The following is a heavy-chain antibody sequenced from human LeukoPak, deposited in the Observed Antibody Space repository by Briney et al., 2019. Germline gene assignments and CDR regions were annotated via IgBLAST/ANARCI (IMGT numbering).Heavy chain of an antibody. CDR1: GFTFSSYA. J-gene: IGHJ3*02. CDR2: ISYDGSNK. CDR3: ARGPENYYGSGGPDPFDI. Sequence: GGSLRLSCAASGFTFSSYAMHWVRQAPGKGLEWVAVISYDGSNKYYADSVKGRFTISRDNSKNTLYLQMNSLRAEDTAVYYCARGPENYYGSGGPDPFDIWGQGTMVTVSS. V-gene: IGHV3-30*04. D-gene: IGHD3-10*01.